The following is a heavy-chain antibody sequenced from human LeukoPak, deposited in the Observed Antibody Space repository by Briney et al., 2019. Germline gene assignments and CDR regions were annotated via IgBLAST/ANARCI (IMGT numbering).Heavy chain of an antibody. CDR2: INHSGST. CDR1: GGSFSGYY. V-gene: IGHV4-34*01. J-gene: IGHJ5*02. CDR3: ALSGCSSTSCFTFDP. Sequence: SETLSLTCAVYGGSFSGYYWSWIRQPPGKGLEWIVEINHSGSTNYNPSLKSRVTISVDTSKNQFSLKLSSVTAADTAVYYCALSGCSSTSCFTFDPWGQGTLVTVSS. D-gene: IGHD2-2*01.